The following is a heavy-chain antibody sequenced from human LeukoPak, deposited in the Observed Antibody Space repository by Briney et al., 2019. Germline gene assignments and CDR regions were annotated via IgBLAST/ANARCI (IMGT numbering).Heavy chain of an antibody. V-gene: IGHV3-15*01. Sequence: PGGSLRLSCAASGFTFSNAWMSWVRQAPGKGLEWVGRIKSKTDGGTTDYAAPVKGRFTISRDDSKNTLYLQMNSLKTEDTAVYYCTTEVGASSSTDCWGQGTLVTVSS. CDR2: IKSKTDGGTT. CDR1: GFTFSNAW. D-gene: IGHD1-26*01. J-gene: IGHJ4*02. CDR3: TTEVGASSSTDC.